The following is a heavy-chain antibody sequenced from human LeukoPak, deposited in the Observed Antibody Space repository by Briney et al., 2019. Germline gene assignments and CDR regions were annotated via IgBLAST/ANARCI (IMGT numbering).Heavy chain of an antibody. CDR2: IYSGGST. V-gene: IGHV3-53*01. Sequence: SGGSLRLSXAASGFTVSTNYMSWVRQAPGKGLDWVSVIYSGGSTYYADSVKGRFTISRDSSNLYLQMNSLTAEDTAVYYCARGGSGGHLDYWGQGTLVTVSS. CDR3: ARGGSGGHLDY. D-gene: IGHD3-3*02. CDR1: GFTVSTNY. J-gene: IGHJ4*02.